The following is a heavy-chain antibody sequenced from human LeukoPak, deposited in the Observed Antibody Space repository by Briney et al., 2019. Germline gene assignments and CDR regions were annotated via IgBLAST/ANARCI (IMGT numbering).Heavy chain of an antibody. CDR3: ARDIAARDYYYGMDV. Sequence: PSQTLSLTCTVSGCSISSGSYYWSWIRQPAGKGLEWIGRIYTSGSTNYNPSLKSRVTISVDTSKNQFYLKLSSVTAADTAVYYCARDIAARDYYYGMDVWGQGTTVTVSS. CDR2: IYTSGST. CDR1: GCSISSGSYY. D-gene: IGHD6-6*01. J-gene: IGHJ6*02. V-gene: IGHV4-61*02.